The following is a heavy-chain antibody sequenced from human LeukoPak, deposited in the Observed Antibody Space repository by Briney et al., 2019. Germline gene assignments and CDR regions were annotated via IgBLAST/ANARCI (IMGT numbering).Heavy chain of an antibody. Sequence: PSETLSLTCTVSSGSISTGSYYWSWIRQPAGKGLEWIGRVSTSGTTKYSPSLNSRVTILLDTSKNQFSLRLSSVTAADTAVYYCATTTGGLDYWGQGTLVTVSS. CDR1: SGSISTGSYY. V-gene: IGHV4-61*02. CDR2: VSTSGTT. CDR3: ATTTGGLDY. D-gene: IGHD1-14*01. J-gene: IGHJ4*02.